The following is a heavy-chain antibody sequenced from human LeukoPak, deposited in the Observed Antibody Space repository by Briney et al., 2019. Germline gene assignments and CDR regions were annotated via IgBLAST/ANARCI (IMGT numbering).Heavy chain of an antibody. CDR1: GITFSNVW. D-gene: IGHD3-22*01. CDR2: IKSKSDGGAA. Sequence: GGSLRLSCAASGITFSNVWMSWVRQVPGKGLEWVGRIKSKSDGGAAEFTAPVRGRFTISRDDAKNTLYLQMNSLRTEDTALYYCAKVGGNYHDNSGYGTWGQGTLVTVSS. J-gene: IGHJ5*02. V-gene: IGHV3-15*05. CDR3: AKVGGNYHDNSGYGT.